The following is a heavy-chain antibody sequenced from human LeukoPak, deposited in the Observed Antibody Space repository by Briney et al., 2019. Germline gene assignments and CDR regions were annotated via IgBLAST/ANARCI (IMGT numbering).Heavy chain of an antibody. D-gene: IGHD6-19*01. J-gene: IGHJ4*02. CDR2: ISSNGGST. V-gene: IGHV3-64*01. Sequence: PGGSLRLSCAASGFTFSSYAMHWVRQAPGKGLEYISAISSNGGSTYYANSVKGRFTISRDNSKNTLYLQMGSLRAEDMAVYYCARHATGIAVAAPPDYWGQGTLVTVSS. CDR1: GFTFSSYA. CDR3: ARHATGIAVAAPPDY.